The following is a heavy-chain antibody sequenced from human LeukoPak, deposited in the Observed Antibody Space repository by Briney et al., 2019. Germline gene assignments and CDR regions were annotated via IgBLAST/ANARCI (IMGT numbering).Heavy chain of an antibody. D-gene: IGHD5-18*01. J-gene: IGHJ4*02. Sequence: PGGSLRLSCAASGFTFSNYEINWVRQAPGKGLEWVSYISSSGSTIYHADSVKGRFTISRDNAKNSLFLQMNSLRAEDTAVYFCARGGQLWAHFDYWGQGTLVTVSS. CDR1: GFTFSNYE. CDR3: ARGGQLWAHFDY. CDR2: ISSSGSTI. V-gene: IGHV3-48*03.